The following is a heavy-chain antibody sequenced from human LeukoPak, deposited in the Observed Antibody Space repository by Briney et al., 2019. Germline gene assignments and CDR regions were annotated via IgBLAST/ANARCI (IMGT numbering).Heavy chain of an antibody. V-gene: IGHV3-7*01. J-gene: IGHJ4*02. D-gene: IGHD4-17*01. CDR2: IKQDGSEK. CDR1: GFTFSSYS. Sequence: GGSLRLSCVASGFTFSSYSMNWVRQAPGKGLEWVANIKQDGSEKYYVDSVKGRFTISRDNAKNSLYLQMNSLRAEDTAVYYCVPESYGDYVIDYWGQGTLVTVSS. CDR3: VPESYGDYVIDY.